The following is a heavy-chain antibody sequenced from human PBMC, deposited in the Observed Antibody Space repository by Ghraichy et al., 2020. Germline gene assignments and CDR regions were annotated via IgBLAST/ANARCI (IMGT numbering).Heavy chain of an antibody. CDR2: ITGSAGST. CDR1: GFTFSNYV. J-gene: IGHJ4*02. Sequence: GGSLRLSCAASGFTFSNYVMSWVRQAPGKGLQWVSFITGSAGSTYYAESVQGRFTISRDNSKNTLYLQLNSLRAEDTAVYYCAKIGLVGWYFDYWGQGTLVTVSS. CDR3: AKIGLVGWYFDY. V-gene: IGHV3-23*01. D-gene: IGHD2-15*01.